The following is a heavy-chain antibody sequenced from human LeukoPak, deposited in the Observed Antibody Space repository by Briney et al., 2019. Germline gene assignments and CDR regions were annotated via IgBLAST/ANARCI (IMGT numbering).Heavy chain of an antibody. V-gene: IGHV4-4*07. CDR2: IDASGTT. Sequence: SETLSLTCTVSGASVSSYYWIWIRQPAGRGLEWISRIDASGTTNYNPSLKSRVTMSVDSSKNQFSLKVSSATAADTAVYYCARKDGDIWGQGTMVTVSS. D-gene: IGHD5-24*01. J-gene: IGHJ3*02. CDR1: GASVSSYY. CDR3: ARKDGDI.